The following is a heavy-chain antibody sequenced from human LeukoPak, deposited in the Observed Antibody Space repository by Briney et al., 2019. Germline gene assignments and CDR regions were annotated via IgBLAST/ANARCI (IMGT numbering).Heavy chain of an antibody. CDR2: IYYSGST. CDR3: ARHSGAGTGFVY. J-gene: IGHJ4*02. CDR1: GGSTCSYY. D-gene: IGHD6-19*01. Sequence: SETLSLTCTVSGGSTCSYYWSWIRQPPGKGLEWIGYIYYSGSTNYNPSLKSRLTISIDTSKNQFSLKLSSVTAADTAVYYCARHSGAGTGFVYWGQGTLVTVSS. V-gene: IGHV4-59*08.